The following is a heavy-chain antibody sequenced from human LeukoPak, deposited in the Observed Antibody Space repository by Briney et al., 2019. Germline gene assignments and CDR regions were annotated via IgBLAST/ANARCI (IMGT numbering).Heavy chain of an antibody. J-gene: IGHJ3*02. D-gene: IGHD4-11*01. CDR1: GFTFSSYS. CDR2: ISSSSSYI. Sequence: GGSLRLSCAASGFTFSSYSMNWVRQAPGKGLEWVSYISSSSSYIYYADSVKGRFTISRDNAKNSLYLQMNSLRAEDTAVYYCARAMVTHDYSNFDAFDIWGQGTMVTVSS. CDR3: ARAMVTHDYSNFDAFDI. V-gene: IGHV3-21*05.